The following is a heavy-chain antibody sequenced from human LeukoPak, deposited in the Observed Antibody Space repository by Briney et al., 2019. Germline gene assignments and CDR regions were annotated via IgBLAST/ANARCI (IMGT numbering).Heavy chain of an antibody. D-gene: IGHD5-18*01. CDR1: GVTFSSYA. CDR2: IIPIFGTA. J-gene: IGHJ4*02. Sequence: GASVEVSCKASGVTFSSYAISWVRQGPGQGLEWMGGIIPIFGTANYAQKFQGRDTITTDESTSTAYMELSSLRSEDTAVYYSANLEGEYSYDTTSDYWGQGTLVTVSS. V-gene: IGHV1-69*05. CDR3: ANLEGEYSYDTTSDY.